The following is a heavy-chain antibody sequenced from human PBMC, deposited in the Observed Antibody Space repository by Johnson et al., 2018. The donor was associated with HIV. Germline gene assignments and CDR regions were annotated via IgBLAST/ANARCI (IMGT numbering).Heavy chain of an antibody. CDR2: ISFDGSNK. J-gene: IGHJ3*02. D-gene: IGHD1-26*01. CDR1: GFTFNNYP. V-gene: IGHV3-30*04. Sequence: QVQLVESGGGLVQPGGSLRLSCTTSGFTFNNYPMHWVRQAPGKGLEWVEVISFDGSNKYYADSVRGRFTISRDNAKNSLYLQMNFLRPEDTAVYYCARFMGSTWSDASDIWGQGTMVIVSS. CDR3: ARFMGSTWSDASDI.